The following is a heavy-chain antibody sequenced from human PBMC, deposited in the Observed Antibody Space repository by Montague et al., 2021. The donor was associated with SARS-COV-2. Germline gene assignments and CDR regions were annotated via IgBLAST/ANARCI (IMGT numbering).Heavy chain of an antibody. Sequence: SETLSLTCTVSGGSISRYYWNWIRQPPGKGLEWIAYIYYSGSTNYNPSLKSRVTISVDTSKYQFSLKLSSVTAADTAVYYCARSRENYNILTGYPYYFDYWGQGTLVTVSS. CDR2: IYYSGST. CDR1: GGSISRYY. J-gene: IGHJ4*02. D-gene: IGHD3-9*01. V-gene: IGHV4-59*01. CDR3: ARSRENYNILTGYPYYFDY.